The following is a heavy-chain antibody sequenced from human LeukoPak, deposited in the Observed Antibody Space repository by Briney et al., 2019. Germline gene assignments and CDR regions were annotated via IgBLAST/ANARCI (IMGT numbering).Heavy chain of an antibody. V-gene: IGHV4-59*01. CDR2: IYYSGST. D-gene: IGHD3/OR15-3a*01. J-gene: IGHJ3*02. CDR1: GGSISSYY. CDR3: ARGGLDKNDAFDI. Sequence: SETLSLTCTVSGGSISSYYWSWIRQPPGRGLEWIGYIYYSGSTNYNPSLKSRVTISVDTSKNQFSLKLSSVTAADTAVYYCARGGLDKNDAFDIWGQGTMVTVSS.